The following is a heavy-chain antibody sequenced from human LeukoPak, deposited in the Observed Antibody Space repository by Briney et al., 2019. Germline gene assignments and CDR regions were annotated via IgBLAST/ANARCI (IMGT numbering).Heavy chain of an antibody. Sequence: GGSLRLSCAASGFIFSSYSMNWVRQAPGKGLEWVSSITSSSSYIYHADSVKGRFTISRDNAKNSLYLQMNSLRAEDTAVYYCARDEYCSSTSCYSAFDIWGQGTMATVSS. D-gene: IGHD2-2*02. CDR2: ITSSSSYI. J-gene: IGHJ3*02. V-gene: IGHV3-21*01. CDR3: ARDEYCSSTSCYSAFDI. CDR1: GFIFSSYS.